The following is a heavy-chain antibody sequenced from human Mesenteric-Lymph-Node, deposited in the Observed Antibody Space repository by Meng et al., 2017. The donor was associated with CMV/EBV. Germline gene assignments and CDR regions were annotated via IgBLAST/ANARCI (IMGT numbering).Heavy chain of an antibody. V-gene: IGHV4-34*01. Sequence: ESLKISCAVYGGSFSGYYWSWIRQPPGKGLEWIGEINHSGSTNYNPSLKSRVTISVDTSKNQFSLKLSSVTAADTAVYYCARVEQQLVNNYYYYYYGMDVWGQGTTVTVSS. CDR1: GGSFSGYY. CDR3: ARVEQQLVNNYYYYYYGMDV. J-gene: IGHJ6*02. D-gene: IGHD6-13*01. CDR2: INHSGST.